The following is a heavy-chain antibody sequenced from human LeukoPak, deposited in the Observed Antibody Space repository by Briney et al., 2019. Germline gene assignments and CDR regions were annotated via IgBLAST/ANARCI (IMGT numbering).Heavy chain of an antibody. CDR2: ISHSGST. CDR1: GGSVSGYY. D-gene: IGHD1-26*01. Sequence: SETLSLTCAVSGGSVSGYYWSWIRQPPGKGPEWIGKISHSGSTNYNPSLKSRVTISVDTSTNQFSLNLSSVTAADTAVYYCARARTVGATTKNDYWGQGTLVTVSS. V-gene: IGHV4-34*01. CDR3: ARARTVGATTKNDY. J-gene: IGHJ4*02.